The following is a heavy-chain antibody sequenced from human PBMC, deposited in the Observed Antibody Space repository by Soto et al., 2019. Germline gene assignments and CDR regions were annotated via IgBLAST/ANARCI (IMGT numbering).Heavy chain of an antibody. D-gene: IGHD4-17*01. V-gene: IGHV3-23*01. CDR3: AKGNYGFDY. CDR1: GFIFNIYA. Sequence: EVQLLESGGGLVQPGGSLRLSCAASGFIFNIYAMTWVRQAPGKGLEWVSAVSGGGGSTYYADSVKGRFTISRDNSKNTLYLQMNSPRAEDTAVYYCAKGNYGFDYWGQGTLVTVSS. J-gene: IGHJ4*02. CDR2: VSGGGGST.